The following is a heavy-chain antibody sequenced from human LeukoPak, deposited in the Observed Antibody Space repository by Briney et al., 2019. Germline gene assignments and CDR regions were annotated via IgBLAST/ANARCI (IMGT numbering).Heavy chain of an antibody. D-gene: IGHD2-2*01. CDR1: GYTFTSYY. V-gene: IGHV1-46*01. J-gene: IGHJ6*02. Sequence: ASVKVSCKASGYTFTSYYMHWVRQAPGQGLEWMGTINPSGGSTSYAQKFQGRVTMTRDTSTSTVYMELSSLRSEDTAVYYCARDWVVVPAAINYGMDVWGQGTTVTVSS. CDR2: INPSGGST. CDR3: ARDWVVVPAAINYGMDV.